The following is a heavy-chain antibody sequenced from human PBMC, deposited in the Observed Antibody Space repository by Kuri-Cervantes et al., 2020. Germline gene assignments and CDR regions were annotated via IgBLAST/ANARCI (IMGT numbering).Heavy chain of an antibody. J-gene: IGHJ4*02. V-gene: IGHV1-24*01. D-gene: IGHD3-3*01. CDR3: ARGADYDFWSGYPNYFDY. Sequence: ASVKVSCKVSGYTLTELSMHWVRQAPGKGLEWMGGFDPEDGETIYAQKFQGRVTMTEDTSTDTAYMELSSLRAEDTAVCYCARGADYDFWSGYPNYFDYWGQGTLVTVSS. CDR1: GYTLTELS. CDR2: FDPEDGET.